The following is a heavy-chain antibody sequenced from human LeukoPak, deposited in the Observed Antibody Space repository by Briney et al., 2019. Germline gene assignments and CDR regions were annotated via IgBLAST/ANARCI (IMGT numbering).Heavy chain of an antibody. Sequence: GGSLRLSCAPSGFTFSRHGMHWVRQAPGKGLEWVAIISNDGSRKYYAHSVEGRFTISRDNSKNTLYLQMDSLRAEDTAVYYCARDPRAYYYGMDVWGQGTTVTVSS. CDR3: ARDPRAYYYGMDV. V-gene: IGHV3-30*03. CDR2: ISNDGSRK. J-gene: IGHJ6*02. CDR1: GFTFSRHG.